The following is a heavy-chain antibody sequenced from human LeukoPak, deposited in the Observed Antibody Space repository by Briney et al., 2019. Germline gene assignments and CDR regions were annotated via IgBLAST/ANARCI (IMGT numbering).Heavy chain of an antibody. CDR3: ARDRLEPTHYYDSSGWFDY. D-gene: IGHD3-22*01. V-gene: IGHV3-33*01. CDR2: IWYDGSNK. J-gene: IGHJ4*02. Sequence: GRSLRLSCAASGFTFSSYGMHWVRQAPGKGLEWVAVIWYDGSNKYCADSVKGRFTISRDNSKDTLYLQMNSLRAEDTAVYYCARDRLEPTHYYDSSGWFDYWGQGTLVTVSS. CDR1: GFTFSSYG.